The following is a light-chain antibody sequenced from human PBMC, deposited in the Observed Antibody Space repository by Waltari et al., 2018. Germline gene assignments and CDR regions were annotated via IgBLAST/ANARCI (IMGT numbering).Light chain of an antibody. J-gene: IGKJ1*01. CDR3: QQYQSYWWT. CDR2: MVS. Sequence: DIQMTQSPSTLSASVGDRVTITCRASQSLNTWLAWYQLKPGKAPKHLIYMVSNLESGVPARFSGSGSGTEFTLTISSLQPDDFATYYCQQYQSYWWTFGQGTKVEMK. V-gene: IGKV1-5*03. CDR1: QSLNTW.